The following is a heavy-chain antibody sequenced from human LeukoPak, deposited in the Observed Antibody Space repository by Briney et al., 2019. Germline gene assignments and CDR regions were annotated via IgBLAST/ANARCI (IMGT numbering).Heavy chain of an antibody. Sequence: KAGGSLRLSCAASGFTFSSYSMNWVRQAPGKGLEWVSSISSSSSYIYYADSVKGRFTISRDNAKNSLYLQMNSLRAEDTAVYYCARAKDSSGYYWDYWGQGTLVTVSS. J-gene: IGHJ4*02. D-gene: IGHD3-22*01. V-gene: IGHV3-21*01. CDR2: ISSSSSYI. CDR1: GFTFSSYS. CDR3: ARAKDSSGYYWDY.